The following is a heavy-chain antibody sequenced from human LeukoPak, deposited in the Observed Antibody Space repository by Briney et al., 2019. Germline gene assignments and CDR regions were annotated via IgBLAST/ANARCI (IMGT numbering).Heavy chain of an antibody. V-gene: IGHV1-18*04. J-gene: IGHJ4*02. CDR2: ISAYKGNT. Sequence: ASVKVSCKASGYTFTGYYMHWVRQAPGQGLEWMGWISAYKGNTNYAQKFQGRVSMTTDTSTSTVYMELMSLRSDDTAVYYCARDWALAAGTFLGYWGQGTPVTVSS. CDR3: ARDWALAAGTFLGY. D-gene: IGHD6-13*01. CDR1: GYTFTGYY.